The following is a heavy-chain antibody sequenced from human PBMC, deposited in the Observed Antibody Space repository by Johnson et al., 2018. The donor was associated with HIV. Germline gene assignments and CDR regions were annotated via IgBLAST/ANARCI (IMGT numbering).Heavy chain of an antibody. J-gene: IGHJ3*02. Sequence: QVQLVESGGGVVQPGRSLRLSCTASGFTFRSYGMYWVRQAPGKGLEWVALIWYDGSNKYYADSVQGRFTISRDNSKNTLYLQMNSLRAEDTALYYCARVGWATSDAFDIWGQGTMVTVSS. V-gene: IGHV3-33*01. D-gene: IGHD5-12*01. CDR1: GFTFRSYG. CDR2: IWYDGSNK. CDR3: ARVGWATSDAFDI.